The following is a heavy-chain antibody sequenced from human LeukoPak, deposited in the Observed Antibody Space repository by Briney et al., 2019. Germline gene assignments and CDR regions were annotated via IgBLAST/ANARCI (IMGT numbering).Heavy chain of an antibody. CDR2: INHSGYT. V-gene: IGHV4-34*01. Sequence: SETLSLTCAVSGVSFDDYYWSWVRQPPGKGLEWMGEINHSGYTTNNPSLKRRVTLSIDTSRKQFSLNLRSLPVADAGIYYCTRMTRRHDYWGQGTQVTVSS. J-gene: IGHJ4*02. CDR3: TRMTRRHDY. D-gene: IGHD4-11*01. CDR1: GVSFDDYY.